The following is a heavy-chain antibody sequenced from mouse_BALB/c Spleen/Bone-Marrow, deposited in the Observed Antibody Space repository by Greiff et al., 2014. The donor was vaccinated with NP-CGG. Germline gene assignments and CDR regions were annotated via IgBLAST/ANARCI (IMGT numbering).Heavy chain of an antibody. CDR3: ASWGYDGYFYAMDY. J-gene: IGHJ4*01. CDR1: GYTFSSYW. D-gene: IGHD2-3*01. CDR2: ILPGSDST. V-gene: IGHV1-9*01. Sequence: VKLQESGAELMKPGASVKISCKATGYTFSSYWIEWVKQRPGHGLEWIGEILPGSDSTNYNEKFKGKATFTADTSSNTAYMQLSSLTSEDSAVYYSASWGYDGYFYAMDYWGQGTSVTVSS.